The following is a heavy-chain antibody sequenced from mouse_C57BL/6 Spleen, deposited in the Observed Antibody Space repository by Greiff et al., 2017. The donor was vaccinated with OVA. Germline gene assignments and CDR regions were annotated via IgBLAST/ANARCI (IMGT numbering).Heavy chain of an antibody. V-gene: IGHV2-3*01. CDR2: IWGDGST. Sequence: VQLQQSGPGLVAPSQSLSITCTVSGFSLTSYGVSWVRQPPGKGLEWLGVIWGDGSTNYHSALISRLSISKDNSKSQVFLKLNRLQTDDTATYYCAKPEGLPYYYARDYWGQGTSVTVSS. CDR1: GFSLTSYG. D-gene: IGHD2-4*01. J-gene: IGHJ4*01. CDR3: AKPEGLPYYYARDY.